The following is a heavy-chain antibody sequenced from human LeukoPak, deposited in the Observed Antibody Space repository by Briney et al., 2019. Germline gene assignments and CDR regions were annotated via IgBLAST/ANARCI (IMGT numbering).Heavy chain of an antibody. D-gene: IGHD4-11*01. Sequence: GGSLRLSCAASGFTFSSYSMNWVRQAPGKGLEWVSSISSSSSYIYYADSVKGRFTISRDNAKNSPYLQMNSLRVEDTAVYYCARGYSNYGYAFDIWGQGTMVTVSS. CDR2: ISSSSSYI. CDR3: ARGYSNYGYAFDI. V-gene: IGHV3-21*01. CDR1: GFTFSSYS. J-gene: IGHJ3*02.